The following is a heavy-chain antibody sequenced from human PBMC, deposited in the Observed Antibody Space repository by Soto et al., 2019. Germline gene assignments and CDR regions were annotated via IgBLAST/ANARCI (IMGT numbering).Heavy chain of an antibody. CDR3: AGVARSAGDIVVVVDYFDY. J-gene: IGHJ4*02. Sequence: SETLSLTCTVSGGSISSYYWSWIRQPPGKGLEWIGYIYYSGSTNYNPSLKSRVTISVDTSKNQFSLKLSSVTAADTAVYYCAGVARSAGDIVVVVDYFDYWGQGNLVTVSS. D-gene: IGHD2-15*01. CDR2: IYYSGST. CDR1: GGSISSYY. V-gene: IGHV4-59*01.